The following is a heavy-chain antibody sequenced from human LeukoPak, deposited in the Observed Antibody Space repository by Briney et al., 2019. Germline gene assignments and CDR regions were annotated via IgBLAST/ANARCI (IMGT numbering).Heavy chain of an antibody. D-gene: IGHD2/OR15-2a*01. Sequence: GESLKISCEGSGYIFTTYWVGWVRQMPGKGLEWMGVTYPGDSDTRYSPSFQGQVTISADKSISTAYLQWSSLKASDTAMYYCTGGNSKQGLGYWGQGTLVTVSS. CDR1: GYIFTTYW. J-gene: IGHJ4*02. CDR2: TYPGDSDT. CDR3: TGGNSKQGLGY. V-gene: IGHV5-51*01.